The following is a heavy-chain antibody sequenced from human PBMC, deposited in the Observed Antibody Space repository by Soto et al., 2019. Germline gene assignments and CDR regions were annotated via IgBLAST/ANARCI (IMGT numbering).Heavy chain of an antibody. Sequence: GGSLRLSCAASGFTFSAYDMHWVRQTTGKGLEWVSAIGAADDPYYLGSVKGRFTISRENAKNSLYLQMNSLRAEDTAVYYCARANSGRLPRRADYYFAMDVWGPGTTVTVSS. CDR2: IGAADDP. CDR3: ARANSGRLPRRADYYFAMDV. D-gene: IGHD1-1*01. J-gene: IGHJ6*02. V-gene: IGHV3-13*05. CDR1: GFTFSAYD.